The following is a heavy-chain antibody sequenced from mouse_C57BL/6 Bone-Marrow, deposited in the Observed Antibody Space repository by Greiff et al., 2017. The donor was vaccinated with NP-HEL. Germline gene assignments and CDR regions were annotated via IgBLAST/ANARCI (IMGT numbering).Heavy chain of an antibody. Sequence: VQLQQSGAELVRPGASVKLSCTASGFNIKDDYMHWVKQRPEQGLEWIGWIDPENGDTEYASKFQGKATITADTSSNTAYLQLSSLTSEDTAVYYCTTVPYYSNYVGVYFDYWGQGTTLTVSS. CDR3: TTVPYYSNYVGVYFDY. D-gene: IGHD2-5*01. CDR2: IDPENGDT. V-gene: IGHV14-4*01. CDR1: GFNIKDDY. J-gene: IGHJ2*01.